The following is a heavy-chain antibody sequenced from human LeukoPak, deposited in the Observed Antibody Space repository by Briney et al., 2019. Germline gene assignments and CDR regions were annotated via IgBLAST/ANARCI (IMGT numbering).Heavy chain of an antibody. CDR3: ARVCSRAGTTCY. D-gene: IGHD1-7*01. CDR1: GFTFSSYA. V-gene: IGHV3-30*04. J-gene: IGHJ4*02. CDR2: ISYDGSNK. Sequence: GGSLRLSCAASGFTFSSYAMHWVGQAPAKGLEWVAVISYDGSNKYYADSVKGRFTISRDNSKNTLYLQMNSLRAEDTAVYYCARVCSRAGTTCYWGQGTLVTVSS.